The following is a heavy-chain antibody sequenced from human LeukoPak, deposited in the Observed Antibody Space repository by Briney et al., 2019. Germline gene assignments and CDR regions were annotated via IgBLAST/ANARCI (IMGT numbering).Heavy chain of an antibody. Sequence: SETLSLTCTVSGVSISNHFWNWIRQPAGKGPEWIGRIYSSGNTNYKSSLESRVTMSIETSKNQVSLKLTSVTAADTAVYYCARAFSSGWYENFQHWGQGTLGSVSS. CDR3: ARAFSSGWYENFQH. J-gene: IGHJ1*01. D-gene: IGHD6-13*01. CDR1: GVSISNHF. CDR2: IYSSGNT. V-gene: IGHV4-4*07.